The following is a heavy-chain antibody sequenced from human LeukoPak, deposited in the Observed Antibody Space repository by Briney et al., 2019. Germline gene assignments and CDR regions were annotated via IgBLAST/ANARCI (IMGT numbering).Heavy chain of an antibody. V-gene: IGHV3-23*01. J-gene: IGHJ6*02. Sequence: GGSLRLSCAASGFTFSSYAMSWVRQAPGKGLEWVSAISGSGASTYYADSVKGRFTISRDNSKNTLYLQMNSLRAEDTAVYYCAKDYINWIIEGVYYYYGMDVWGQGTTVTVSS. D-gene: IGHD1-1*01. CDR3: AKDYINWIIEGVYYYYGMDV. CDR2: ISGSGAST. CDR1: GFTFSSYA.